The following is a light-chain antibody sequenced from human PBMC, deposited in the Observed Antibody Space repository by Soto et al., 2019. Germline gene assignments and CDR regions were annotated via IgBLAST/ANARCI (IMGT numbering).Light chain of an antibody. J-gene: IGLJ6*01. CDR3: SSYSPSRTVRL. Sequence: QSVLTQPASVSGSPGQSITISCTGSPSDVGAYNYVSWYQQHPDKAPKLMIFEVSNRPSGVSNPFSGSKPGNTAPLTSSGPRVEDVADYYRSSYSPSRTVRLFVGGTNDTV. V-gene: IGLV2-14*01. CDR1: PSDVGAYNY. CDR2: EVS.